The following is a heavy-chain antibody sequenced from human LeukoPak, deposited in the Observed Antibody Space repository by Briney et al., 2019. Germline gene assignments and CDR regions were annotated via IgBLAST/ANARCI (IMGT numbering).Heavy chain of an antibody. D-gene: IGHD2-21*02. Sequence: PGRSLRLSCAASGFTFSSYGMHWVRQAPGKGLEWVAVIWYDGSNKYYADSVKGRFTISRDNSKNTLYLQMNSLRAEDTAVYYRAKVQAYCGGDCWHAFDIWGQGTMVTVSS. J-gene: IGHJ3*02. CDR1: GFTFSSYG. CDR2: IWYDGSNK. V-gene: IGHV3-33*06. CDR3: AKVQAYCGGDCWHAFDI.